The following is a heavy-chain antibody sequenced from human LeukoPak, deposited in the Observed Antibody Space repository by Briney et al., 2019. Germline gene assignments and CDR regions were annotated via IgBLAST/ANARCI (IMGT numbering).Heavy chain of an antibody. CDR3: ARSSTVPNPDY. Sequence: GGSLRLSCAASGFTFSSYSMNWVRQAPGKGLEWVSSISSSSSYIYYADSVKGRFTISRDNAKNSLYLQMNSPRAEDTAVYYCARSSTVPNPDYWGQGTLVTVSS. V-gene: IGHV3-21*01. D-gene: IGHD4-17*01. J-gene: IGHJ4*02. CDR1: GFTFSSYS. CDR2: ISSSSSYI.